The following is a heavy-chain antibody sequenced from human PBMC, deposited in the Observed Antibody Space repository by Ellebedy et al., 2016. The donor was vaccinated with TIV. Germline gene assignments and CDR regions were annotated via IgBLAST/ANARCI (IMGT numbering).Heavy chain of an antibody. Sequence: MPSETLSLTCTVSGGSISSYYWSWIRQPPGKGLEWIGYISYSGSTNYNPSLKSRVPISVDTSKNQFSLRLSSVTSADTAVYYCARVVWQQPVSYAFDIWGQGTMVTVSS. V-gene: IGHV4-59*01. J-gene: IGHJ3*02. CDR1: GGSISSYY. CDR2: ISYSGST. D-gene: IGHD6-13*01. CDR3: ARVVWQQPVSYAFDI.